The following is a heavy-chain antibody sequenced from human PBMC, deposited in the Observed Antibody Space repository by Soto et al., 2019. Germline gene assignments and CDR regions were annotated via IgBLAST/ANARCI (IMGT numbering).Heavy chain of an antibody. CDR1: GYTFTNYG. J-gene: IGHJ5*02. V-gene: IGHV1-18*01. CDR3: ARGVGSGTYYNQYNWFAP. D-gene: IGHD3-10*01. Sequence: QVQLVQSGAEVKKPGASVKVSCKASGYTFTNYGISWVRQAPGQGLEWMGWINTYNGNTNHSRKLQVRVTMTTDTSTSTAYMELRSLRSDDTAVYYCARGVGSGTYYNQYNWFAPWGQGTLVTVSS. CDR2: INTYNGNT.